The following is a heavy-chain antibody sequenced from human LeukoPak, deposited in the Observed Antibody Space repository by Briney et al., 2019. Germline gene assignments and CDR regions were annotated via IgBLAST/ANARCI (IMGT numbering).Heavy chain of an antibody. V-gene: IGHV4-39*01. CDR3: VAFGGVIVTPYYYYYMDV. J-gene: IGHJ6*03. CDR1: GGSISSSSYY. Sequence: SETLSLTCTVSGGSISSSSYYWGWIRQPPGKGLEWIGSIYYSGSTYYNPSLKSRVTISVDTSKKQFSLKLSSVTAADTAVYYCVAFGGVIVTPYYYYYMDVWGKGTTVTVSS. D-gene: IGHD3-16*02. CDR2: IYYSGST.